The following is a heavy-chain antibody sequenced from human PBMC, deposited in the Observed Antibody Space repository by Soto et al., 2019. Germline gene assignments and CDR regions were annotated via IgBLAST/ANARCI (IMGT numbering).Heavy chain of an antibody. CDR1: EFTFKSYG. D-gene: IGHD2-2*01. V-gene: IGHV3-30*18. CDR2: MSYDGNKK. CDR3: AKDSYRGDIVLTPAPYGNDY. Sequence: QVQLVESGGGVVQAGRSLRLSCVASEFTFKSYGVHWVRQAPGKGLAWVAVMSYDGNKKHYADSVRGRFTISRDNSKNTLYLQMNILRTEDTAVYYCAKDSYRGDIVLTPAPYGNDYWGQGTLVTVSS. J-gene: IGHJ4*02.